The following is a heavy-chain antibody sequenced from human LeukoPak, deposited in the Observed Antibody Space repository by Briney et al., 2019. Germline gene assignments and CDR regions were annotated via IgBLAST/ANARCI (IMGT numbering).Heavy chain of an antibody. V-gene: IGHV1-46*01. D-gene: IGHD2-2*01. J-gene: IGHJ5*02. CDR1: GYTFTSYG. CDR2: INPSGGST. Sequence: ASVTVSCKASGYTFTSYGISWVRQAPGQGLEWMGIINPSGGSTSYAQKFQGRVTMTRDTSTSTVYMELSSLRSEDTAVYYCARGGADMPWGDWFDPWGQGTLVTVSS. CDR3: ARGGADMPWGDWFDP.